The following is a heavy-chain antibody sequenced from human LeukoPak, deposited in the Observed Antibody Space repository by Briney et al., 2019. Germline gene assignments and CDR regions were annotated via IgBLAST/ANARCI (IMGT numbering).Heavy chain of an antibody. CDR1: GYTFPSYG. V-gene: IGHV1-18*01. CDR3: ARDYYYESSGYFHDTFDI. CDR2: ISPYNDNA. D-gene: IGHD3-22*01. Sequence: ASVKVSCKASGYTFPSYGISWVRQAPGQGLEWMGWISPYNDNARYAQKLQGRVTMTTDTSTSTTYMELRSLRSDDTAVYYCARDYYYESSGYFHDTFDIWGQGTMVTVSS. J-gene: IGHJ3*02.